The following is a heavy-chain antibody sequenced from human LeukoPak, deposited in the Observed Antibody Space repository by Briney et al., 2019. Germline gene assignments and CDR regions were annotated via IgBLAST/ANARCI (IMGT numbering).Heavy chain of an antibody. V-gene: IGHV3-30*02. Sequence: PGGSLRLSCAASGFTFSSYGMHWVRQAPGKGLEWVAFIRYDGSNKYYADSVKGRFTISRDNSKNTLYLQMNSLRAEDTAVYYCAKDRIQSITMIVEVLDYWGQGTLVTVSS. CDR3: AKDRIQSITMIVEVLDY. CDR2: IRYDGSNK. D-gene: IGHD3-22*01. CDR1: GFTFSSYG. J-gene: IGHJ4*02.